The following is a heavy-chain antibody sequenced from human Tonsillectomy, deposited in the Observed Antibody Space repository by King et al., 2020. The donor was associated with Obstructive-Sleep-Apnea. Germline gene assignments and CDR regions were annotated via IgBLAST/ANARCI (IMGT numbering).Heavy chain of an antibody. CDR3: AIDLRFGVAEILWFGELPNWFDP. Sequence: VQLVESGGGLVKPGGSLILSCAASGFTFSSYSLNWVRKAQGKGLEWVSSISSSSSYIHYADSVKGRFTMFRDNAKNSLYLQMNSLRAEHTAVYYCAIDLRFGVAEILWFGELPNWFDPWGQGTLVTVSS. D-gene: IGHD3-10*01. J-gene: IGHJ5*02. V-gene: IGHV3-21*01. CDR2: ISSSSSYI. CDR1: GFTFSSYS.